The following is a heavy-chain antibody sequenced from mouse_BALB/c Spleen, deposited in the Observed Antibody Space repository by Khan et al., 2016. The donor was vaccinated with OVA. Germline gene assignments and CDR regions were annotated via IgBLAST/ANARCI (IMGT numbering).Heavy chain of an antibody. V-gene: IGHV1-9*01. CDR3: ARQFTGGAMDF. J-gene: IGHJ4*01. CDR1: GYTVSSYW. Sequence: QVRLQQSGAELMKPGASVKISCKATGYTVSSYWIEWIKQRPGHGLEWIGEILPGSGSSKYNEKFKGKATFTEDTSSNTAYMQLSSLTSEDSAVYYCARQFTGGAMDFWGQGTSVTVSS. CDR2: ILPGSGSS.